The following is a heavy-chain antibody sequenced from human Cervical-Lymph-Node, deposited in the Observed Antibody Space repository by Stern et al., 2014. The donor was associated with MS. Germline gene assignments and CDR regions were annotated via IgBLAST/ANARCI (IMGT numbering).Heavy chain of an antibody. V-gene: IGHV1-18*01. Sequence: VQLVESGAEVKKPGASVKVSCKGSGYTFTSYGMSWVRQATGQGLEWMGWISTYNGTTNYAQKLQGRVTMTTDTSTSTAYMELRSLRSDDTAVYYCARGLLGRENAFDIWGQGTMVTVSS. J-gene: IGHJ3*02. CDR2: ISTYNGTT. D-gene: IGHD2-15*01. CDR1: GYTFTSYG. CDR3: ARGLLGRENAFDI.